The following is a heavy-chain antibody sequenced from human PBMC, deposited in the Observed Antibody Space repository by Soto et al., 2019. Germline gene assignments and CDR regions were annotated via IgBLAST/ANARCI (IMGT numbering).Heavy chain of an antibody. J-gene: IGHJ6*02. Sequence: QVQLLQSGAEVKKPGSSVRVSCEASGGTFRTYAISWVRQAPGQGLEWMGEIIPIFGTVNYAQKFQGRVPITADESTTTFYMDVRSLRSEDTAVYYCAKGAVARTPTSYYYYGMDVWGQGTTVTVSS. CDR2: IIPIFGTV. CDR3: AKGAVARTPTSYYYYGMDV. CDR1: GGTFRTYA. D-gene: IGHD6-19*01. V-gene: IGHV1-69*12.